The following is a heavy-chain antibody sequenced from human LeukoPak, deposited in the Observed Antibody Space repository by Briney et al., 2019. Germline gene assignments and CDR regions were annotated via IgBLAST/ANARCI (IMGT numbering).Heavy chain of an antibody. Sequence: ASVKVSCKASGGTFSSYAISWVRQAPGQGLEWMGGIIPIFGTANYAQKFQGRVTITADKSTSTAYMELSSLRSEDTAVYYCARGESSSWPYYYYYMDVWGKGTTVTISS. CDR3: ARGESSSWPYYYYYMDV. J-gene: IGHJ6*03. CDR2: IIPIFGTA. D-gene: IGHD6-13*01. V-gene: IGHV1-69*06. CDR1: GGTFSSYA.